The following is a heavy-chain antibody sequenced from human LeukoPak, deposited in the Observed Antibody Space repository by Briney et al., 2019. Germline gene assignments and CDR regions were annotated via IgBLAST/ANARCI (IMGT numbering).Heavy chain of an antibody. CDR3: SRDQSAIVVVTAIDY. J-gene: IGHJ4*02. Sequence: GGSLRLSCAASGFMFNTYAMGWVRQAPGKGRGWEAAISEEGRNNYYADSVKGRSTITRDNSKITLYLQMNSLRAEDTAVYYCSRDQSAIVVVTAIDYWGQGTLVTVSS. V-gene: IGHV3-30*01. D-gene: IGHD2-21*02. CDR1: GFMFNTYA. CDR2: ISEEGRNN.